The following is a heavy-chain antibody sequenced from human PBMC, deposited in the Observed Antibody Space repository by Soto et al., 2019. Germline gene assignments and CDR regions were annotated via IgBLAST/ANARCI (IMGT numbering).Heavy chain of an antibody. V-gene: IGHV3-30-3*01. Sequence: QVNLVESGGGVVPPGGSLRVSCIASGFTFSSYNMHWVRQAPGEGLEWVAVISFDGANTFYADSVKGRFTISRDISMDNLYLQMSRLRDEDTAMYFCARDGYNRGGFDYWGQGTQVTVSS. CDR1: GFTFSSYN. CDR3: ARDGYNRGGFDY. J-gene: IGHJ4*02. CDR2: ISFDGANT. D-gene: IGHD3-10*01.